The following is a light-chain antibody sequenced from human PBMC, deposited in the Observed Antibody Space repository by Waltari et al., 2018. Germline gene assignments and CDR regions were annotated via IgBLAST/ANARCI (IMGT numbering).Light chain of an antibody. J-gene: IGLJ3*02. CDR1: NIGSYS. CDR3: ATWDDSLNAWV. Sequence: SYVLTQPPSVSVAPGETASITCGGDNIGSYSVHRYQQKPGQAPLLIIFYDSDRPSGIPARFSGSNSGNTATLTISGLQSEDEADYHCATWDDSLNAWVFGGGTKLTVL. CDR2: YDS. V-gene: IGLV3-21*01.